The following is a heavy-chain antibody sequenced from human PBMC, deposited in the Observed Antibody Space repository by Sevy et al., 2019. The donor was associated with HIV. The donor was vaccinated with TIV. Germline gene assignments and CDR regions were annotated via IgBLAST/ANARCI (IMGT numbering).Heavy chain of an antibody. J-gene: IGHJ4*02. D-gene: IGHD6-19*01. CDR3: VGGSYSSGWYFDY. V-gene: IGHV3-73*01. CDR2: IRNKANSSAT. CDR1: GFTFSGSA. Sequence: GESLKISCAASGFTFSGSAMHWVHQASGKGLEWVGRIRNKANSSATAYAASVKGRFTISRDDSKNTAYLQMNSLKTEDTAVYYCVGGSYSSGWYFDYWGQGTLVTVSS.